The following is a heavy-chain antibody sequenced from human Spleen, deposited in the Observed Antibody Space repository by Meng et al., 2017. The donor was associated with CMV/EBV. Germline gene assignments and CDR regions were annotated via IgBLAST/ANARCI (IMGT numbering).Heavy chain of an antibody. D-gene: IGHD2-2*01. CDR3: VRIFRVENPVECSSTSCYLDVFDI. J-gene: IGHJ3*02. V-gene: IGHV3-11*01. CDR1: GFTFSDYY. CDR2: TSSSGGSI. Sequence: GGSLRLSCAASGFTFSDYYMSWVRQAPGKGLEWLSYTSSSGGSIKSADSVEGRFSISRDNAQNSLYLQMNSLRAEDTAVYYCVRIFRVENPVECSSTSCYLDVFDIWGQGTMVTVSS.